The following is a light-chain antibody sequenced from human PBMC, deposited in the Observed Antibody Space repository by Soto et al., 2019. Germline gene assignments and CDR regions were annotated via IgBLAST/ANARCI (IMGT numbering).Light chain of an antibody. CDR3: SSYTTGSLVV. J-gene: IGLJ2*01. CDR2: KVS. V-gene: IGLV2-14*01. Sequence: QSALTQPPSASGSPGQSVSISCSGGSSDVGAYDYVTWYQQHPGKAPKVMIYKVSNRPSGVSNRFSGSKSGNTASLTISGLQAEDEADYYCSSYTTGSLVVFGGGTQLTVL. CDR1: SSDVGAYDY.